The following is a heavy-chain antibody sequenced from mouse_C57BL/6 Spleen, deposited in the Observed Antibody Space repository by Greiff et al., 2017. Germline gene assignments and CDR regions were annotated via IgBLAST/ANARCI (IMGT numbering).Heavy chain of an antibody. CDR3: ARSIWYGSSYGYFDV. Sequence: QVQLQQPGAELVKPGASVKLSCKASGYTFTSYWMHWVKQRPGQGLEWIGMIHPNSGSTYYNEKFKSKATLTVDKSSSTAYMQLSSLTSEDSAVXYCARSIWYGSSYGYFDVWGTGTTVTVSS. CDR2: IHPNSGST. D-gene: IGHD1-1*01. J-gene: IGHJ1*03. V-gene: IGHV1-64*01. CDR1: GYTFTSYW.